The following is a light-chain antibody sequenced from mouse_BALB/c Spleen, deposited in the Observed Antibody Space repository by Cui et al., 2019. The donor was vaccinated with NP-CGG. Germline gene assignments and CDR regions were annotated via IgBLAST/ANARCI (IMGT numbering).Light chain of an antibody. CDR2: GTN. CDR3: ALWYSNHWV. CDR1: TGAVTTSNY. V-gene: IGLV1*01. J-gene: IGLJ1*01. Sequence: QAVVTQESALTTSPGETVTLTCRSSTGAVTTSNYANWVQEKPDHLFTGLIGGTNNRAPGVPARFSGSLIGDKAAFTITGAQTEDEAIYFCALWYSNHWVFGGGTKPTVL.